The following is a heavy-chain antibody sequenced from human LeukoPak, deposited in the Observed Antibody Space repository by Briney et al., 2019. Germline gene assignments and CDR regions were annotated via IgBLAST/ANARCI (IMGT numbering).Heavy chain of an antibody. CDR3: ARHPSRAFYYDSSGRFDP. CDR2: MNPNSGNT. V-gene: IGHV1-8*01. D-gene: IGHD3-22*01. J-gene: IGHJ5*02. Sequence: GASVKVSCKASGYTFTSYDINWVRQATGQGLEWMGWMNPNSGNTGYAQKFQGRVTMTRNTSISTAYMELSSLRSEDTAVYYCARHPSRAFYYDSSGRFDPWGQGTLVTVSS. CDR1: GYTFTSYD.